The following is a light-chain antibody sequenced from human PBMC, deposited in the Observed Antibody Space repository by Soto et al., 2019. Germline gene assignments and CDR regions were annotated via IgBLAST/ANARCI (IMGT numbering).Light chain of an antibody. CDR3: QQTYNNPLT. J-gene: IGKJ4*01. Sequence: DILLTQSPSSLSASVGDRVTITCRASQTITNYLHWYQQRSGKAPKLLLSTASSLQSGVPSRFSGGGSATDFTLTISSLQPEDFATYYCQQTYNNPLTFGGGTRV. CDR1: QTITNY. V-gene: IGKV1-39*01. CDR2: TAS.